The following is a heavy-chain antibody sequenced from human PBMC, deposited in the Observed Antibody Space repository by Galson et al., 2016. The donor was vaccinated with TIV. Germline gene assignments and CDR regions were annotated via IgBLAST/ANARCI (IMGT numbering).Heavy chain of an antibody. CDR2: ISWEDDKT. D-gene: IGHD1-1*01. V-gene: IGHV3-43*01. CDR1: GFSFHHYT. Sequence: SLRLSCATSGFSFHHYTMHWVRQLPGKGLEWVSLISWEDDKTYYANSVKGRFTISRDNSRSSLYLQMNSLRTEDTAVYYCAKDYMWKENYFYMHVWGKGTTVTVSS. J-gene: IGHJ6*03. CDR3: AKDYMWKENYFYMHV.